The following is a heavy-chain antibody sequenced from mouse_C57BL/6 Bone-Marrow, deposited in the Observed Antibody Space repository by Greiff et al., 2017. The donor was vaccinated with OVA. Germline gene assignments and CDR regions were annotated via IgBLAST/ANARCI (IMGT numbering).Heavy chain of an antibody. D-gene: IGHD1-1*01. V-gene: IGHV1-54*01. CDR1: GYAFTNYL. Sequence: VQWVESGAELVRPGTSVKVSCKASGYAFTNYLIEWVKQRPGQGLEWIGVINPGSGGTNYNEKFKGKATLTADKSSSTAYMQLSSLTSEDSAVYFCARDYYGSSYYFDYWGQGTTLTVSS. CDR2: INPGSGGT. CDR3: ARDYYGSSYYFDY. J-gene: IGHJ2*01.